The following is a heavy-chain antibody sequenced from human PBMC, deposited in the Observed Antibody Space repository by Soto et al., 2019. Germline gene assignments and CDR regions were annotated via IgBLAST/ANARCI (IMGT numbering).Heavy chain of an antibody. CDR1: GFTFRSYA. CDR3: ARYGYSSNCCVL. Sequence: VRSLRLSCAASGFTFRSYAMSWARQAPRKGLEWVSALSRSGDSPYSADSVKGRLTISRDHSKNTQYLQLTNLRAADTAVYYCARYGYSSNCCVLWGQGTQVTVSP. V-gene: IGHV3-23*01. J-gene: IGHJ5*02. D-gene: IGHD5-18*01. CDR2: LSRSGDSP.